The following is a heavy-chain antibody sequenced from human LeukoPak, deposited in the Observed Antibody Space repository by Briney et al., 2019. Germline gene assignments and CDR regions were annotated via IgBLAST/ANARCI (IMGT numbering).Heavy chain of an antibody. Sequence: SVKVSCKASGGTCSSYAISWVRQSPGQGLEWMVGIIPIFGTANYAQKFQGRVTITADESTSTAYMELSSLRSEDTAVYYCATRNWFDPWGQGTLVTVSS. J-gene: IGHJ5*02. CDR3: ATRNWFDP. V-gene: IGHV1-69*13. CDR2: IIPIFGTA. CDR1: GGTCSSYA.